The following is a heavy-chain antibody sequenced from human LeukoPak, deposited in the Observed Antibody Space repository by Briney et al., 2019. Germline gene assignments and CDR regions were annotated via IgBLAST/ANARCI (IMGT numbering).Heavy chain of an antibody. D-gene: IGHD3-22*01. Sequence: SVKVSCRASGYTFTGYYMHWVRQAPGQGLEWMGGIIPIFGTANYAQKFQGRVTITADESTSTAYMELSSLRSEDTAVYYCARDRSYDSSGYPPYFDYWGQGTLVTVSS. CDR3: ARDRSYDSSGYPPYFDY. J-gene: IGHJ4*02. CDR1: GYTFTGYY. V-gene: IGHV1-69*13. CDR2: IIPIFGTA.